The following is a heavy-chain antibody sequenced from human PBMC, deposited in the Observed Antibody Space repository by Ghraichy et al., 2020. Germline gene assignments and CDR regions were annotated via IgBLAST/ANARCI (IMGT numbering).Heavy chain of an antibody. D-gene: IGHD1-26*01. CDR2: INGDGTST. CDR3: TRGNLGNYFDL. J-gene: IGHJ4*02. CDR1: GFTFNSYW. V-gene: IGHV3-74*03. Sequence: GGSLRLSCAASGFTFNSYWMHWVRQAPGMGLVWVSRINGDGTSTTYEGSVEGRFTISRDSAKSTLYLQMNRLRADDTAVYYCTRGNLGNYFDLWGQGTLVTVSS.